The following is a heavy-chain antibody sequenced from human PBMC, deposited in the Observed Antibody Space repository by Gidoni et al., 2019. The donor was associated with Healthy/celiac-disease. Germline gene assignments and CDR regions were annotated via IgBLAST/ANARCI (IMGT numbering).Heavy chain of an antibody. J-gene: IGHJ5*02. Sequence: QLQLQESGPGLVKPSETLSLTCTVSGGSIRRSRYYWGWIRQPPGKGLAWIGSIYYSASTYYNPSLKSRVTISVDTSKNQFSLKLSSVTAADTAVYYCARPWKGGATSGVSWFDPWGQGTLVTVSS. CDR2: IYYSAST. CDR3: ARPWKGGATSGVSWFDP. CDR1: GGSIRRSRYY. D-gene: IGHD1-26*01. V-gene: IGHV4-39*01.